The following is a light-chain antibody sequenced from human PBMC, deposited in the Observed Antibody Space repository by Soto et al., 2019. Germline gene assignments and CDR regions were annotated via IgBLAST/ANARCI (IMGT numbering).Light chain of an antibody. V-gene: IGLV1-40*01. CDR1: SSNFGAGYD. CDR2: TNT. Sequence: QSVLTQPPSVCGAPGQRVTISCTGGSSNFGAGYDVHWYQQLPGTAPKLLIYTNTNRPSGVPDRFSGYKSGTSASLAITGLQAEHDADYYCQYYDRSLSRYVLGAGTKVT. CDR3: QYYDRSLSRYV. J-gene: IGLJ1*01.